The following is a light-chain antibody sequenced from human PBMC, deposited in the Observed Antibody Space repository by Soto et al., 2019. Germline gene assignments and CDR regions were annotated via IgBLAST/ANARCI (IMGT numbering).Light chain of an antibody. Sequence: IQLTQSPSSLSASVGDRVTITCRASQSISSWLAWYQQKPGKAPKLLIYDASSLESGVPSRFSGSGSGTEFTLTISSLQPEDFATYYCQHYNSYSEAFGQGTKVDIK. CDR1: QSISSW. V-gene: IGKV1-5*01. J-gene: IGKJ1*01. CDR3: QHYNSYSEA. CDR2: DAS.